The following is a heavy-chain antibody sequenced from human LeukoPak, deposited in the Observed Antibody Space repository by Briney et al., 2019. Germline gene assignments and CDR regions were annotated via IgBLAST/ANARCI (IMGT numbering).Heavy chain of an antibody. J-gene: IGHJ5*02. CDR1: GGSISRYY. V-gene: IGHV4-4*07. CDR3: ARGGFSSGWYVGNNWFDP. CDR2: VYNSGST. D-gene: IGHD6-19*01. Sequence: SETLSLTCSVSGGSISRYYGSLIRQPAGKGLEWIGRVYNSGSTNYNPALKSRVPMSVDTSKNQFSLKLNSVTAADTAVYYCARGGFSSGWYVGNNWFDPWGQGTLVTVSS.